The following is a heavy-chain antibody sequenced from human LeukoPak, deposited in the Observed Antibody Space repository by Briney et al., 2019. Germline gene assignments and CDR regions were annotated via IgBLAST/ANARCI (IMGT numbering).Heavy chain of an antibody. CDR3: ARDWGVDS. J-gene: IGHJ4*02. V-gene: IGHV3-30*03. Sequence: EWXAVTSYXGSXKYYXDXVKGRFTISRDNSNNTLYLQMNSLRAEXTAVYYCARDWGVDSWGQGTLVTVSS. CDR2: TSYXGSXK. D-gene: IGHD3-10*01.